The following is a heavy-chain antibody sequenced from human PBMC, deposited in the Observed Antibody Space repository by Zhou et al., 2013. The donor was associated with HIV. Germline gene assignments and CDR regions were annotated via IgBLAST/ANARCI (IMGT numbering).Heavy chain of an antibody. Sequence: QVQLVQSGAEVKPPGASVKVSCKVFGYTLADLAIHWVRQPPGQGLEWMGWISAYNGNTNYAQKLQGRVTMTTDTSTSTAYMELRSLRSDDTAVYYCARDEHDYYDSSGDAFDIWAKGQWSPSLQ. V-gene: IGHV1-18*01. CDR2: ISAYNGNT. J-gene: IGHJ3*02. D-gene: IGHD3-22*01. CDR3: ARDEHDYYDSSGDAFDI. CDR1: GYTLADLA.